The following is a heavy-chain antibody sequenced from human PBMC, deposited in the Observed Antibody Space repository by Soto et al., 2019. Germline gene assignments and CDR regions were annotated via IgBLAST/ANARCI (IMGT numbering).Heavy chain of an antibody. CDR3: ARLSPEQGRADTRFAP. CDR1: GASISGSRHF. CDR2: IYSSGAT. V-gene: IGHV4-39*01. Sequence: SETLSLTCSVSGASISGSRHFGGLVLQPTRKGLEWMGSIYSSGATYHNPSLKGRVTISLDASDNHFSLKLSSVTDAEGAVDYCARLSPEQGRADTRFAPGGQGPRVTVSS. J-gene: IGHJ5*02. D-gene: IGHD1-1*01.